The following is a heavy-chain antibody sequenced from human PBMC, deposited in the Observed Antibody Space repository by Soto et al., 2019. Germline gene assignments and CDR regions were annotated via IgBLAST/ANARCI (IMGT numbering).Heavy chain of an antibody. CDR3: ARVRGRRGFGELYWFDP. CDR1: GGSFSGYY. Sequence: SETLSLTCAVYGGSFSGYYWSWIRQPPGKGLEWIGEINHSGSTNYNPSLKSRVTISVDTSKNQFSLKLSSVTAADTAVYYCARVRGRRGFGELYWFDPWGQGTLVTVSS. J-gene: IGHJ5*02. V-gene: IGHV4-34*01. CDR2: INHSGST. D-gene: IGHD3-10*01.